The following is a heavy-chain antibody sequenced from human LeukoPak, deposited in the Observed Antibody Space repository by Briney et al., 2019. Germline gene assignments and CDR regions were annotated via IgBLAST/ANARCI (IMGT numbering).Heavy chain of an antibody. D-gene: IGHD3-22*01. CDR2: ISGSGGST. J-gene: IGHJ6*02. CDR1: GFTFSSYA. Sequence: GGSLRLSCAASGFTFSSYAMSWVRQAPGKGLEWVSAISGSGGSTYYADSVKGRLTISRDNSKNTLYLQMNSLRAEDTAVYYCAKDGYYDSSGYYESNYYYGMDVWGQGTTVTVSS. V-gene: IGHV3-23*01. CDR3: AKDGYYDSSGYYESNYYYGMDV.